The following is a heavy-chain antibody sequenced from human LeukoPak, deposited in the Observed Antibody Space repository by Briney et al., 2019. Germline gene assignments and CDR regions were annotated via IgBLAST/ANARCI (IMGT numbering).Heavy chain of an antibody. CDR1: GFTFNTYA. CDR3: ARDVTSVTTTYFDY. J-gene: IGHJ4*02. D-gene: IGHD4-17*01. V-gene: IGHV3-30*04. CDR2: LSYDGSNK. Sequence: GGSLRLSCAASGFTFNTYAMHWVRQAPGKGLEWMAVLSYDGSNKYYADSVKGRFTISRDNSKNTLYLQMNSLRDEDTAVYYCARDVTSVTTTYFDYWGQGTLVTVSS.